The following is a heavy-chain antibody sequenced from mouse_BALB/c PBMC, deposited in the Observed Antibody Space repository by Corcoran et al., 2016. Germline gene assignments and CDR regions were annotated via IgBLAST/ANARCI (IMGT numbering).Heavy chain of an antibody. CDR1: GYTFKNYG. Sequence: QNQLLQSGPELKKPGETVKISCKASGYTFKNYGMNWWKQAPGKGLKWMGWINPYTGEPTYADDFKGRFAFSLETSASTAYLQINNLKNEEMATYFCARGSSGYDYWGQGTTLTVSS. J-gene: IGHJ2*01. V-gene: IGHV9-1*02. CDR3: ARGSSGYDY. CDR2: INPYTGEP. D-gene: IGHD3-1*01.